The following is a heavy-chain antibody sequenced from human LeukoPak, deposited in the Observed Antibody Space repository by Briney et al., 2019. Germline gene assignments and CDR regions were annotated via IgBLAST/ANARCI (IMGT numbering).Heavy chain of an antibody. CDR1: SGSVSSDY. D-gene: IGHD3-9*01. J-gene: IGHJ4*02. V-gene: IGHV4-4*08. Sequence: SETLSLTCTVSSGSVSSDYWSWIRQPPGKGLEWVGRIYTTGSTNYNPSLKSRVTISVDTSKNQFSLKLSSVTAADTAVYYCARIMTGYYYFFDYWGQGTLVTVSS. CDR2: IYTTGST. CDR3: ARIMTGYYYFFDY.